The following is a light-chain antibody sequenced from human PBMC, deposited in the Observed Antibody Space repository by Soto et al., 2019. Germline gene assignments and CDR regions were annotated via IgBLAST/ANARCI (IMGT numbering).Light chain of an antibody. V-gene: IGLV2-14*01. J-gene: IGLJ1*01. Sequence: QSVLTQPASVSGSPGQSITISCTGTSSDVGGYNYVSWYQQHPGKAPKLIIYEVSNRPSGVSNRFSGSKSGNTASLTISGLQAEDEADSYCNSYTSKSTGVFGTGTNLPVL. CDR1: SSDVGGYNY. CDR3: NSYTSKSTGV. CDR2: EVS.